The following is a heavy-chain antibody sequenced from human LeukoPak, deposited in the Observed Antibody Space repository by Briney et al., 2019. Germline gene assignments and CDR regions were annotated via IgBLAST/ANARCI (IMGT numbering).Heavy chain of an antibody. CDR3: ARGDNWFDP. V-gene: IGHV3-7*03. CDR1: GFTFSDSW. Sequence: QAGGSLRLSCAASGFTFSDSWMSWVRQAPGKGLEWVANMNQDGSAKGYVDSVKGRFTISRDNARNSLYLQMSSLRSDDTAVYYCARGDNWFDPWGQGTLVTVSS. J-gene: IGHJ5*02. CDR2: MNQDGSAK.